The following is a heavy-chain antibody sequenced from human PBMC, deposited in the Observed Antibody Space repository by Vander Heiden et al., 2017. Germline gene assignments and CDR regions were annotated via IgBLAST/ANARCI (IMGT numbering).Heavy chain of an antibody. CDR1: GYTFTGYY. V-gene: IGHV1-2*02. D-gene: IGHD3-9*01. Sequence: QVQLVQSGAEVKKPGASVKVSCKASGYTFTGYYMHWVRQAPGQGLEWMGWINPNSGGTNYAQKLQGRVTMTRDTSISTAYMELSRLRSEDTAVYYCARDLVLRYCDWLGGVGYRGQGTLVTVSS. CDR2: INPNSGGT. J-gene: IGHJ4*02. CDR3: ARDLVLRYCDWLGGVGY.